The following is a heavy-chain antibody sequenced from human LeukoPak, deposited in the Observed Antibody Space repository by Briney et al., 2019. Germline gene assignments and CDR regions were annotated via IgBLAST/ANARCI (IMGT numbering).Heavy chain of an antibody. CDR3: ARDDSSGYPIDY. D-gene: IGHD3-22*01. J-gene: IGHJ4*02. Sequence: ASVKVSCKASGYTFTGYYMHWVRQAPGQGLEWMGWINPNNGGTNYAQNFQGRVTMTRDTSTSTVYMELSSLRSEDTAVYYCARDDSSGYPIDYWGQGTLVTVSS. CDR1: GYTFTGYY. CDR2: INPNNGGT. V-gene: IGHV1-2*02.